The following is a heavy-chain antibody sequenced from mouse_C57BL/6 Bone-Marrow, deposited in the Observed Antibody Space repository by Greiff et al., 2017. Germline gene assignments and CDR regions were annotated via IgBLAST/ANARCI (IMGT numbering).Heavy chain of an antibody. CDR2: IYPGDGDT. D-gene: IGHD1-1*01. Sequence: VKLVESGAELVKPGASVKISCKASGYAFSSYWMNWVKQRPGKGLEWIGQIYPGDGDTNYNGKFKGKATLTADKSSSTAYMQLSSLTSEDSAVYFCARGDHYGLEGFAYWGQGTLVTVSA. CDR1: GYAFSSYW. J-gene: IGHJ3*01. V-gene: IGHV1-80*01. CDR3: ARGDHYGLEGFAY.